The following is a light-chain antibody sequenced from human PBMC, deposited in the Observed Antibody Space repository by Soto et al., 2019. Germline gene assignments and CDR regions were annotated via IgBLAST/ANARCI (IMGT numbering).Light chain of an antibody. CDR2: GAS. V-gene: IGKV1-27*01. CDR1: QAITNY. J-gene: IGKJ2*01. Sequence: DIRMTQSPSSLSASVGDRVTITCRASQAITNYLAWYQQKPGKVPKLLIYGASTLQSGVPSRFTGSGSGTVFTLTITSLQPEDVATYYCQNYNSAPHTFGQGTRLEIK. CDR3: QNYNSAPHT.